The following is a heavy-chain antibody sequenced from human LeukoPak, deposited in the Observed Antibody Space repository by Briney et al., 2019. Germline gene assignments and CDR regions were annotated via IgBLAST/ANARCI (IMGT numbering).Heavy chain of an antibody. CDR2: ISSGSTTI. CDR3: AILWFGELFTSNWFDP. Sequence: PGGSLRLSCAASGFTFSSYSMNWVRQAPGKGLEWVSYISSGSTTIFYADSAKGRFTISRDNAKNSLYLQMNSLRAEDTAVYYCAILWFGELFTSNWFDPWGQGTLVTVSS. CDR1: GFTFSSYS. J-gene: IGHJ5*02. D-gene: IGHD3-10*01. V-gene: IGHV3-48*01.